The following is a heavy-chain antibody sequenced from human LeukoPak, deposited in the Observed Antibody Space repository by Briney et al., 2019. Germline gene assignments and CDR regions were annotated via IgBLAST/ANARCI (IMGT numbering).Heavy chain of an antibody. CDR1: GFTFSSNY. V-gene: IGHV3-66*01. Sequence: PGGSLRLSCAASGFTFSSNYMSWVRQAPGKGLQWVSVIYSGGRTYYADSVKGRFTISRDNSKNTLYLQMNSLRAEDTAVYYCARGGHFDWLLSWFDLWGQGTLVTVSS. CDR3: ARGGHFDWLLSWFDL. J-gene: IGHJ5*02. D-gene: IGHD3-9*01. CDR2: IYSGGRT.